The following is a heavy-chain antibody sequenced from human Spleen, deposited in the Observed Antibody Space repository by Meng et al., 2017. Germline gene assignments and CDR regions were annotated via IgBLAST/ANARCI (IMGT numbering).Heavy chain of an antibody. CDR3: TRADTYYDFWSGSDV. Sequence: LSLTCAASGFTFSGSAMHWVRQASGKGLEWVGRIRSKANSYATAYAASVKGRFTISRDDSKNTAYLQMNSLKTEDTAVYYCTRADTYYDFWSGSDVWGQGTTVTVSS. J-gene: IGHJ6*02. CDR1: GFTFSGSA. D-gene: IGHD3-3*01. CDR2: IRSKANSYAT. V-gene: IGHV3-73*01.